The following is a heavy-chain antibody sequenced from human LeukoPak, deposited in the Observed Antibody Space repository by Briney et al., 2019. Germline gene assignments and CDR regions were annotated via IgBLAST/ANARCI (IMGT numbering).Heavy chain of an antibody. CDR1: GGSISSGGYY. J-gene: IGHJ4*02. Sequence: SETLSLTCTVSGGSISSGGYYWRWLRQPPGRGLEWIGYIYHSGSTYYNPSLKSRVTISVDTSKNQFSLKLSSVTAADTAVYYCARGDASSGYYLYYFDYWGQGTLVTVSS. CDR2: IYHSGST. CDR3: ARGDASSGYYLYYFDY. V-gene: IGHV4-61*08. D-gene: IGHD3-22*01.